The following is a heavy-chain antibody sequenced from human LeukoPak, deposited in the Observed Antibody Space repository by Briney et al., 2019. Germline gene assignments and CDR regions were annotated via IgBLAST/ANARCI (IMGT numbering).Heavy chain of an antibody. CDR1: GYTLTSYG. CDR2: ISTQSGNT. CDR3: ARGAYGDK. D-gene: IGHD4-17*01. Sequence: ASVKVSCKASGYTLTSYGINWLRQAPGQGLEWMGWISTQSGNTNYAQKVQGRLTLTTDRSTNTAYMELRSLRSDDTAVYYCARGAYGDKWGQGTMVTVSS. V-gene: IGHV1-18*01. J-gene: IGHJ4*02.